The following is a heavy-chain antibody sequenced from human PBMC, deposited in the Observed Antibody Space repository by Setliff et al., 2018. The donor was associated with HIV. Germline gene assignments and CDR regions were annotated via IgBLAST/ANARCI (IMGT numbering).Heavy chain of an antibody. V-gene: IGHV1-69*06. CDR1: GGTFSSYA. Sequence: SVKVSCKASGGTFSSYAISWVRQAPGQGLQWMGGIIPIFGTANYAQKFQGRVTITADKSTSTAYMELSSLRSEDTAVYYCASPFGVVTLNYYYYMDVWGKGTTVTVSS. CDR2: IIPIFGTA. J-gene: IGHJ6*03. CDR3: ASPFGVVTLNYYYYMDV. D-gene: IGHD3-3*01.